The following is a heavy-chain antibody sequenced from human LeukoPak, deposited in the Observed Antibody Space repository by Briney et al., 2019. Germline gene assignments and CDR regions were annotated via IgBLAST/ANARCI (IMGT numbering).Heavy chain of an antibody. CDR3: ARRRTAAGRRWFDP. V-gene: IGHV4-34*01. CDR2: INHSGST. CDR1: GGSLSGYY. Sequence: PSETLSLTCAVYGGSLSGYYWSWIPHPPGKGRKGIGEINHSGSTNYNPSLKSRVTISVDTSKNQFSLKLSSVTAADTAVYYCARRRTAAGRRWFDPWGQGTLVTVSS. D-gene: IGHD6-13*01. J-gene: IGHJ5*02.